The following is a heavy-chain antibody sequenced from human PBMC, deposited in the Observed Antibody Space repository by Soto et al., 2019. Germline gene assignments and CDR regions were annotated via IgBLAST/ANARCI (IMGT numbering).Heavy chain of an antibody. CDR3: ARRYSSSSDY. D-gene: IGHD6-13*01. CDR1: GGSISSYY. CDR2: IFYSGCT. Sequence: VQLQESGPGLVKPSETLSLTCTVSGGSISSYYWSWIRQPPGKGLEWIVYIFYSGCTNYNPSLKRRVTISVDTSKNQFSLKLSSVTAADTAVYYCARRYSSSSDYWGQGTLVTVSS. V-gene: IGHV4-59*08. J-gene: IGHJ4*02.